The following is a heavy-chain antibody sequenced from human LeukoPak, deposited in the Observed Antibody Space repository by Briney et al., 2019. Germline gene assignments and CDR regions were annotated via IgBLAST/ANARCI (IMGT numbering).Heavy chain of an antibody. J-gene: IGHJ6*02. Sequence: GGSLRLSCAASGFTFSTYWMHWVRQAPGKGLVWVSRINTDGISTAYADSVNGRFTISRDNAKNTLYLQMNSLRAEDTAVYYCARGVYSMDDWGQGTTVTVSS. V-gene: IGHV3-74*01. CDR3: ARGVYSMDD. CDR1: GFTFSTYW. CDR2: INTDGIST.